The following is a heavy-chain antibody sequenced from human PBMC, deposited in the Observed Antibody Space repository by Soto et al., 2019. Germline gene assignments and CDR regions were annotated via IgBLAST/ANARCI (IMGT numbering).Heavy chain of an antibody. CDR2: SYTSGST. J-gene: IGHJ6*02. Sequence: PSETLSLTCTVSGGSISSYYWSCLRQPVGKGLEWIGRSYTSGSTNYNPSLKRRVTMSVDTSKNQFSLKLSSVTAADTAVYYCARDGIAAAGKYYYYYYGMDVWGQGTTVTVSS. V-gene: IGHV4-4*07. CDR3: ARDGIAAAGKYYYYYYGMDV. D-gene: IGHD6-13*01. CDR1: GGSISSYY.